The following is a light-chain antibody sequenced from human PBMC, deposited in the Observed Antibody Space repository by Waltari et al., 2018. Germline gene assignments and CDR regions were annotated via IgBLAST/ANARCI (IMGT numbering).Light chain of an antibody. CDR2: GAS. V-gene: IGKV1-39*01. Sequence: DIQMTQSPSSLSASEGDRVTITCRASADIGRNLHWYQQIQGKAPKLLIYGASTLDKEVPSRFSGSRSGTDFTLTVAGLQPEDFGVYFCQESFSSSRTFGQGT. CDR3: QESFSSSRT. J-gene: IGKJ1*01. CDR1: ADIGRN.